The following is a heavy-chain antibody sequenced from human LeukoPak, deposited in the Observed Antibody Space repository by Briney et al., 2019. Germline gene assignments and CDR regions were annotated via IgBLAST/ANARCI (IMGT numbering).Heavy chain of an antibody. CDR3: AKEGSDYYGSGSYYNPYFDY. Sequence: GGSLRLSCAASGFTFSDYYMSWIRQAPGKGLEWVSAISGSGGSTYYADSVKGRFTISRDNSKNTLYLQMNSLRAEDTAVYYCAKEGSDYYGSGSYYNPYFDYWGQGTLVTVSS. CDR2: ISGSGGST. D-gene: IGHD3-10*01. CDR1: GFTFSDYY. J-gene: IGHJ4*02. V-gene: IGHV3-23*01.